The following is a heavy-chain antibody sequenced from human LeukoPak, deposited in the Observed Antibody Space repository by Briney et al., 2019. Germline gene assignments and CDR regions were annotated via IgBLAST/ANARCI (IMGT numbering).Heavy chain of an antibody. V-gene: IGHV3-7*01. CDR2: IKQDGSEK. D-gene: IGHD3-3*01. CDR1: GFTFSSYR. Sequence: PGGSLRLSCAASGFTFSSYRMSWVRQAPGKGLEWVANIKQDGSEKYYVDSVKGRFTISRDNAKNSLYLQMNSLRAEDTAVYYCASSRITIFGVVIGPPNYYYYMDVWGKGTTVTVSS. J-gene: IGHJ6*03. CDR3: ASSRITIFGVVIGPPNYYYYMDV.